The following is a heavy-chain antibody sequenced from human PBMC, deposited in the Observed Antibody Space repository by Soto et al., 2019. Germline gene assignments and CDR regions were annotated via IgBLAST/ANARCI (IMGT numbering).Heavy chain of an antibody. CDR2: ISSTTSDT. CDR3: VRDFVAATGFFEY. CDR1: GFSFSSYS. V-gene: IGHV3-21*01. D-gene: IGHD6-19*01. Sequence: GGSLRLSCAASGFSFSSYSMNWVRQAPGKGLEWVSSISSTTSDTFYADSVKGRFTISRDNAKNSLYLQMNSLRAEDTAVYYCVRDFVAATGFFEYWGRGTLVTVSS. J-gene: IGHJ4*02.